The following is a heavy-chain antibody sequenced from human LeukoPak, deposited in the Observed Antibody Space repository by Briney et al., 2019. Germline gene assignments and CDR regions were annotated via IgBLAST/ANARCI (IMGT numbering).Heavy chain of an antibody. V-gene: IGHV4-59*12. CDR2: IYYSGST. Sequence: PSETLSLTCTVSGGSISSYYWSWIRQPPGKGLEWIGYIYYSGSTNYNPSLKSRVTISVDTSKNQFSLKLSSVTAADTAVYYCARDLFPIAAAGHFHFGWFDPWGQGTLVTVSS. D-gene: IGHD6-13*01. CDR1: GGSISSYY. J-gene: IGHJ5*02. CDR3: ARDLFPIAAAGHFHFGWFDP.